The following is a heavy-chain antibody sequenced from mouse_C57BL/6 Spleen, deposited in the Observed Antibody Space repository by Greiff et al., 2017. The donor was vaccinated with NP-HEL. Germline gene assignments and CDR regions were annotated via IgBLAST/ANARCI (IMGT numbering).Heavy chain of an antibody. J-gene: IGHJ4*01. V-gene: IGHV3-8*01. D-gene: IGHD4-1*01. CDR2: ISDSGST. CDR3: AREATGTKAMDY. CDR1: GYSITSDY. Sequence: EVQLVESGPGLAKPSQTLSLTCSVTGYSITSDYSNWIRKFPGNKLEYMGYISDSGSTYYNPSLKSRISITRDTSKNQYYLQLNSVTTEDTATYYCAREATGTKAMDYWGQGTSVTVSS.